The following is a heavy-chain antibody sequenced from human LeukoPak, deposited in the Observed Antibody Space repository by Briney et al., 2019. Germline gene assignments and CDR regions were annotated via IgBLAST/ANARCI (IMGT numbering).Heavy chain of an antibody. D-gene: IGHD2-15*01. V-gene: IGHV3-23*01. CDR3: AKTSVGGN. Sequence: ETLSLTCTVSGGSIRSFSWSWVRQAPGKGLEWVSAISGSGGSTYYADSVKGRFTISRDNSKNTLYLQMNSLRAEDTAVYYCAKTSVGGNWGQGILVTVSS. CDR1: GGSIRSFS. CDR2: ISGSGGST. J-gene: IGHJ4*02.